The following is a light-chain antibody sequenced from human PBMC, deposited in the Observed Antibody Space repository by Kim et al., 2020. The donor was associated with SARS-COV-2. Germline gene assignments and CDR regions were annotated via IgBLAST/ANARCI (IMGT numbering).Light chain of an antibody. Sequence: PRGQPAGITCSGDKLGDKYACWYQQKPGQSPVLVIYQHIERPSGFPERFSGSKSGNTATLTIGETQAMNETDNFCQTLDSNNAVVFGCGTQLTVL. CDR3: QTLDSNNAVV. V-gene: IGLV3-1*01. CDR1: KLGDKY. J-gene: IGLJ2*01. CDR2: QHI.